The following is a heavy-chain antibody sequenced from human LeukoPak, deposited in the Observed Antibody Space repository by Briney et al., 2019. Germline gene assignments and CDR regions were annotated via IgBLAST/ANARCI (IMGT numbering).Heavy chain of an antibody. V-gene: IGHV3-23*01. J-gene: IGHJ3*02. CDR3: AKDLYYYYDSSGYHAPGASDI. CDR1: GFTFSSYA. Sequence: PGGSLRLXCAASGFTFSSYAMSWGRQAPGKGLEWVSAISGSGGSTYYADSVKGRFTISRDNSKNTLYLQMNSLRAEDTAVYYCAKDLYYYYDSSGYHAPGASDIWGQGTMVTVSS. D-gene: IGHD3-22*01. CDR2: ISGSGGST.